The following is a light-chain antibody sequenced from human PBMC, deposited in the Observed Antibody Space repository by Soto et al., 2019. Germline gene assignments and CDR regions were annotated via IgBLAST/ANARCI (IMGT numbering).Light chain of an antibody. V-gene: IGLV2-14*01. CDR1: SSDIGDYNY. J-gene: IGLJ1*01. CDR3: CSYTRSGTLI. Sequence: QSALTQPASVSGSPGQSITNSCVGTSSDIGDYNYVSWYQQHPGKVPKVIIYDVSNRPSGVSYRFSATKSGNTASLTISGLQAEDEADYYCCSYTRSGTLIFGTGTKLTVL. CDR2: DVS.